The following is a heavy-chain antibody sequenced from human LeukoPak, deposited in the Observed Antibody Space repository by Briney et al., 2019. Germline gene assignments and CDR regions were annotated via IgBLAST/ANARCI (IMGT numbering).Heavy chain of an antibody. CDR3: ARDLTPGRY. CDR2: IYYSGST. V-gene: IGHV4-30-4*07. J-gene: IGHJ4*02. Sequence: PSQTLSLTCAVSGGSISSGGYSWSWIRQPPGKGLEWIGYIYYSGSTNYNPSLKSRVTISVDTSKNQFSLKLSSVTAADTAVYYCARDLTPGRYWGQGTLVTVSS. D-gene: IGHD2-21*01. CDR1: GGSISSGGYS.